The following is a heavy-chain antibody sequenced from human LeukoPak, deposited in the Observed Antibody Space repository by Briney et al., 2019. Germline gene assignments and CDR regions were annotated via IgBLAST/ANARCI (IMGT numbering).Heavy chain of an antibody. V-gene: IGHV6-1*01. Sequence: SQTLSLTCAISGDSVSSNSAAWNWIRQSPSRGLEWLGRTYYRSKWYNDYAGSVKSRITINPDTSKNQFSLQLNSVTPEDTAVYYCARDFGSSWYSDLLGSLQFENWFDPWGQGTLVTVSS. CDR3: ARDFGSSWYSDLLGSLQFENWFDP. CDR1: GDSVSSNSAA. J-gene: IGHJ5*02. D-gene: IGHD6-13*01. CDR2: TYYRSKWYN.